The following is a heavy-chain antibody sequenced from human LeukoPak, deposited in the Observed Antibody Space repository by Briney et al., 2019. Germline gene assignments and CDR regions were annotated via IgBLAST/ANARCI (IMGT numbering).Heavy chain of an antibody. CDR1: GGTFSSYA. CDR2: IIPIFGTA. V-gene: IGHV1-69*06. J-gene: IGHJ3*02. D-gene: IGHD3-22*01. Sequence: SVKVSCKASGGTFSSYAISWVRQAPGQGLEWMGGIIPIFGTANYAQKFQGRVTITADKSTSTAYMELSSPRSEDTAVYYCAGGYYYDSSGLWAFDIWGQGTMVTVSS. CDR3: AGGYYYDSSGLWAFDI.